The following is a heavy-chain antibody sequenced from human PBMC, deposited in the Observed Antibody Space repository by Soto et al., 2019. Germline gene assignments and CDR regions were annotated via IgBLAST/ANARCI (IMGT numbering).Heavy chain of an antibody. D-gene: IGHD2-15*01. V-gene: IGHV1-69*12. Sequence: QVQLVQSGAEVKKPGSSVKVSCKASGGTFSSYAISWVRQAPGQGLEWMGGIIPIFGTANYAQKYQARVTITADEPTSTAYMEVSNLSSEDTAVYYCARIEEVVDARGGDYGGQGTLVSVSS. CDR1: GGTFSSYA. CDR3: ARIEEVVDARGGDY. J-gene: IGHJ4*02. CDR2: IIPIFGTA.